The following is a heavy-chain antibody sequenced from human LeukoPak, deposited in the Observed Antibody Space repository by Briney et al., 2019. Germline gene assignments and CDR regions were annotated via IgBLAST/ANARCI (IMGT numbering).Heavy chain of an antibody. CDR1: GFTFSSYA. CDR2: INHSGST. D-gene: IGHD5-18*01. Sequence: PGGSLRLSCAASGFTFSSYAMSWIRQPPGKGLEWIGEINHSGSTNYNPSLKSRVTISVDTSKNQFSLKLSSVTAADTAVYYCARVPNPNVVDTNDYWGQGTLVTVSS. CDR3: ARVPNPNVVDTNDY. V-gene: IGHV4-34*01. J-gene: IGHJ4*02.